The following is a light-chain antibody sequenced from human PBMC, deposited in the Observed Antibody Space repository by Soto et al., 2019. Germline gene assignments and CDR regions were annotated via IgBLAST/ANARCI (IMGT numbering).Light chain of an antibody. Sequence: EIGLTQSPGTLSLSPGERATLSCRASQSVSSSYLAWYQQKPGQAPRLLIYGAYSRATGIPDRFSGSGSGTDFTLTISRLEPEDFAVYYCQQYGSSPEYTFGQGNKLEIK. J-gene: IGKJ2*01. V-gene: IGKV3-20*01. CDR1: QSVSSSY. CDR3: QQYGSSPEYT. CDR2: GAY.